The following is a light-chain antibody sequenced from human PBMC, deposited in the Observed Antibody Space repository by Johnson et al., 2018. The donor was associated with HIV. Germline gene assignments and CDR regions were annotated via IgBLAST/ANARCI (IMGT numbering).Light chain of an antibody. CDR2: DNN. V-gene: IGLV1-51*01. Sequence: QSVLTQPPSVSAAPGQKVTISCSGSSSNIGNNYVSWYQQLPGTAPKLLIYDNNKRPSGIPDRFSGSQSGTSATLGITGLQTGDEADYYCGTWDSSLSAYVFGTGTKVT. CDR1: SSNIGNNY. J-gene: IGLJ1*01. CDR3: GTWDSSLSAYV.